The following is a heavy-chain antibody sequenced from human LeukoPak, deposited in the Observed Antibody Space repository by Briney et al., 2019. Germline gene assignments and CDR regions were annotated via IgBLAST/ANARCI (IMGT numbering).Heavy chain of an antibody. CDR1: GGSFSDYY. Sequence: SETLSLTCVVYGGSFSDYYWSWIRQPPGKGLEWIGEIDHSGSTNYNPSLKSRITISVDTSKNQFSLNLSYMTAADTAVYHCARGGSYYDFWSGRAPFTPWGQGTLVTVSS. V-gene: IGHV4-34*01. D-gene: IGHD3-3*01. J-gene: IGHJ4*02. CDR2: IDHSGST. CDR3: ARGGSYYDFWSGRAPFTP.